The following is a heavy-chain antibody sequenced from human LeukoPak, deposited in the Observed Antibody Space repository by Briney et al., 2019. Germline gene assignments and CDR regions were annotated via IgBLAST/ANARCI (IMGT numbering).Heavy chain of an antibody. CDR3: ARSLGGAYDY. Sequence: PGGSLRLSCAASGFPFSSYWMHWVRQAPGKGLVWVSRINIDGSNTNYADSVKGRFTISGDNAKNTLYLQMDSLRAEDTAVCYCARSLGGAYDYWGQGTLVTVSS. J-gene: IGHJ4*02. V-gene: IGHV3-74*01. D-gene: IGHD1-26*01. CDR2: INIDGSNT. CDR1: GFPFSSYW.